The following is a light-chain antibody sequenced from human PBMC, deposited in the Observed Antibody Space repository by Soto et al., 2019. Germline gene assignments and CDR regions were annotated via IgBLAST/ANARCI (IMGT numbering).Light chain of an antibody. V-gene: IGLV1-51*01. Sequence: QSVLTQPASVSGSPGQSITISCTGTSSDIGNYDFVSWYQQVPGTAPKLLIYDDNKRPSGIPDRFSGSKSGTSATLGITGFQTGDEADYYCGSWDSSLSAYVFGTGTKVTVL. CDR3: GSWDSSLSAYV. CDR1: SSDIGNYDF. J-gene: IGLJ1*01. CDR2: DDN.